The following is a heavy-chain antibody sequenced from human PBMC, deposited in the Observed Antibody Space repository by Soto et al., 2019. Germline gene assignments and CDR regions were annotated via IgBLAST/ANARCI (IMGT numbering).Heavy chain of an antibody. V-gene: IGHV3-23*01. D-gene: IGHD4-17*01. Sequence: EVQLLESGGGLVQPGGSLRLSCAASGFTFSSYAMSWVRQAPGKGLEWGSAISGSGGSTYYADSVKGRFTISSDNSKNTLYLQMNSLRAEDTAVYYCAKDLDDYGDYYFDYWGQGTLVPVSS. CDR3: AKDLDDYGDYYFDY. CDR2: ISGSGGST. CDR1: GFTFSSYA. J-gene: IGHJ4*02.